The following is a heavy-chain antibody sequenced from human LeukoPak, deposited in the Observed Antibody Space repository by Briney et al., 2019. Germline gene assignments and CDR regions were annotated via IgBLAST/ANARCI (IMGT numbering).Heavy chain of an antibody. D-gene: IGHD2-2*01. CDR2: IYYSGST. CDR1: GGSISSSSYY. J-gene: IGHJ4*02. Sequence: PSETLSLTCTVSGGSISSSSYYWGWIRQPPGKGLEWIGSIYYSGSTYYNPSLKSRVTISVDTSKNQFSLKLSSVTAADTAVYYCARHLYCSSTSCYLRYFDYWGQGTLVTVSS. V-gene: IGHV4-39*01. CDR3: ARHLYCSSTSCYLRYFDY.